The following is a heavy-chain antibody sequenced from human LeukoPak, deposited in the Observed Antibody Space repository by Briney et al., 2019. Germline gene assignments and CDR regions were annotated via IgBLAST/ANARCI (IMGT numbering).Heavy chain of an antibody. CDR1: GGSISSSSYY. CDR3: ARDPKRSLDAFDI. J-gene: IGHJ3*02. CDR2: IYYSGST. Sequence: SETLSLTCTVSGGSISSSSYYWGWIRQPPGKGLEWIGSIYYSGSTYYNPSLKSRVTISVDTSKNQFSLKLSSMTAADTAVYYCARDPKRSLDAFDIWGLGTMVTVSS. D-gene: IGHD3-10*01. V-gene: IGHV4-39*07.